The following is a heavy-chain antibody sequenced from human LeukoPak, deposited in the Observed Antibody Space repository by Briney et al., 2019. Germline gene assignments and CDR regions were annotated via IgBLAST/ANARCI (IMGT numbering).Heavy chain of an antibody. J-gene: IGHJ4*02. CDR1: GGSFSGYY. Sequence: SETLSLTCAVYGGSFSGYYWSWIRQPPGKGLEWVGEINHSGSTNYNPSRKSRVTISVDTSKNQFGLKRSDVTAADTAVYHCATGPDTYYYDSSGYYLYFDYWGQGTLVTVSS. CDR3: ATGPDTYYYDSSGYYLYFDY. CDR2: INHSGST. V-gene: IGHV4-34*01. D-gene: IGHD3-22*01.